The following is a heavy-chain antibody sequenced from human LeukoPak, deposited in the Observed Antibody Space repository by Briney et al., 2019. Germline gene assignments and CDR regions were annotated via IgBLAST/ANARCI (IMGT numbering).Heavy chain of an antibody. V-gene: IGHV3-7*01. CDR2: ISPDETVK. Sequence: PGGPLLFSCVASGFTISSVWMSWVRQAPGKGLEWVANISPDETVKTYVDSVEGRFTISKDNAKNSVYLQMNSLTVEDTAVYYCARDSRWGQGTLVSVSS. J-gene: IGHJ4*02. CDR1: GFTISSVW. CDR3: ARDSR.